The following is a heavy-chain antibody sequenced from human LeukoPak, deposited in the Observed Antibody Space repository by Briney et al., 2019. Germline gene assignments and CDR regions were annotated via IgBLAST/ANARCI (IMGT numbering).Heavy chain of an antibody. CDR3: ARDPYSSGYTFDY. V-gene: IGHV3-23*01. CDR1: GFTFSSYA. Sequence: GGSLRLSCAASGFTFSSYAMTWVRQAPGKGLEWASAISGSGGTTYYIDSVKGRFTISRDNSKNTLYLQMNSLRGEDTAVYYCARDPYSSGYTFDYWGQGTLVTVSS. CDR2: ISGSGGTT. J-gene: IGHJ4*02. D-gene: IGHD3-22*01.